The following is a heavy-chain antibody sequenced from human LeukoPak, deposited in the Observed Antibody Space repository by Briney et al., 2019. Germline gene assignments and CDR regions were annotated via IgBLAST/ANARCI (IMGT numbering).Heavy chain of an antibody. Sequence: PGGSLRLSCAASGFTFSSYTMNWVRQAPGKGLEWVSSISSSSSYIYYADSVKGRFTISRDNAKNSLYLQMNSLRAEDTAVYYCARRGSQTRKEYYFDYWGQGTLVTVSS. CDR3: ARRGSQTRKEYYFDY. J-gene: IGHJ4*02. CDR1: GFTFSSYT. V-gene: IGHV3-21*01. CDR2: ISSSSSYI. D-gene: IGHD1-26*01.